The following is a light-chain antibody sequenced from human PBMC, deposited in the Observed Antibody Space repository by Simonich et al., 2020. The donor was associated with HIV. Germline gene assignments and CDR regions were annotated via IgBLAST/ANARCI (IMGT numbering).Light chain of an antibody. CDR1: QSVLYNSTNKNN. Sequence: DIVMTQSPDSLAVSLGERATINCKSSQSVLYNSTNKNNLAWYQQKPGQPPKLLIYWASTRESGVPDRFSGSGSGTDFTLTISSMQSEDFAVYYCQQYNNWPTFGGGTKVEIK. J-gene: IGKJ4*01. CDR3: QQYNNWPT. V-gene: IGKV4-1*01. CDR2: WAS.